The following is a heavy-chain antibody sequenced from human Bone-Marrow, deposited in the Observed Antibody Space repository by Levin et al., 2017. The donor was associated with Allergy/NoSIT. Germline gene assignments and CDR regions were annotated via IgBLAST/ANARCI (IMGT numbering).Heavy chain of an antibody. CDR1: GFTFSDTS. J-gene: IGHJ6*02. Sequence: GGSLRLSCAASGFTFSDTSMTWIRQAPGKGLEWISNINSRGNIVSYADSVRGRFIISRDNAKNSLYLEMNSLTVEDTGVYYCARDIITVPETDYHYGGDVWGQGTTVTVSS. V-gene: IGHV3-11*01. CDR2: INSRGNIV. D-gene: IGHD1-1*01. CDR3: ARDIITVPETDYHYGGDV.